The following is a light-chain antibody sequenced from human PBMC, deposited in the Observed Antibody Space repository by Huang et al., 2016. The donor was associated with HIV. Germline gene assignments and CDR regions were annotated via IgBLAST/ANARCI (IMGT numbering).Light chain of an antibody. CDR2: LGS. CDR3: MQSLQTPRYT. Sequence: DIVMTQSPLSLSVTPGGPASISCRSSQSLLHSNGYNSLDWFLQKPGQSPQMRIDLGSNRASGGPDRFSGSGSATDFTLKISRVEAEDVGVYYCMQSLQTPRYTFGQGTKLEIK. CDR1: QSLLHSNGYNS. J-gene: IGKJ2*01. V-gene: IGKV2-28*01.